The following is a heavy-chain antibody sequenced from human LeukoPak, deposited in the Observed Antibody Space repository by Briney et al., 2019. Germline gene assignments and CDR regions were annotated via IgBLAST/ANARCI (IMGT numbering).Heavy chain of an antibody. J-gene: IGHJ5*02. Sequence: GRSLRLSCAASGFTFEDYAMHWVRQAPGKGLEWVASINQDGGEIHYVDSVKGRFTISRDNAKNSLYLQMNSLTAEDTAVHYCVRAHHPGGWFDPWGQGTLVTVSS. CDR1: GFTFEDYA. CDR3: VRAHHPGGWFDP. D-gene: IGHD3-10*01. CDR2: INQDGGEI. V-gene: IGHV3-7*04.